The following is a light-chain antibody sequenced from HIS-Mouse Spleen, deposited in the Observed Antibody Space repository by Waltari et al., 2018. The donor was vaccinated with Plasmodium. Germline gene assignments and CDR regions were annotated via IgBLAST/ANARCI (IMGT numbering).Light chain of an antibody. CDR2: NIN. CDR3: GTWDSSLSAGVV. J-gene: IGLJ2*01. Sequence: QSVLPQPPSVSAAPGQTVTISCSGCSSNIGNIYVSWYQQHPGTAPKLPIYNINNGPPGIPDRCSGSRSGTSATLGMTGLQTGDEADDYCGTWDSSLSAGVVFGGGTKLTVL. V-gene: IGLV1-51*01. CDR1: SSNIGNIY.